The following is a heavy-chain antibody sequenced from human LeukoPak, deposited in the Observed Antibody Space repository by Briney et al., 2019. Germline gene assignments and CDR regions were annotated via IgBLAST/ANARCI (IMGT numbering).Heavy chain of an antibody. J-gene: IGHJ6*02. CDR1: GYTFTSYY. CDR3: ARPAGLRHPYYYYGMDV. D-gene: IGHD5-12*01. CDR2: INPSGGST. Sequence: GASVKVSCKASGYTFTSYYMHWVRQAPGQGLEWMGIINPSGGSTSYAQKFQGRVTMTRDTSTSTVYMELSSLRSEDTAVYYCARPAGLRHPYYYYGMDVWGQGTTVTVSS. V-gene: IGHV1-46*01.